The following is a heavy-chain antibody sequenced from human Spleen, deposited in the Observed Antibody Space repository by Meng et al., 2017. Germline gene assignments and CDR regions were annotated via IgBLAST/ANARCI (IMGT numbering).Heavy chain of an antibody. CDR3: TRGSGGSV. CDR2: IPHSGSS. Sequence: QLQLQESGPGLVKPSETLSLTCTVSGGSITNYNWWSWVRQPPGKGLEWIGEIPHSGSSAYNPSLKSRVTMSIDKSKNQFSLTLTSVTAADTAVYYCTRGSGGSVWGQGTLVTVSS. V-gene: IGHV4-4*02. J-gene: IGHJ4*02. D-gene: IGHD3-10*01. CDR1: GGSITNYNW.